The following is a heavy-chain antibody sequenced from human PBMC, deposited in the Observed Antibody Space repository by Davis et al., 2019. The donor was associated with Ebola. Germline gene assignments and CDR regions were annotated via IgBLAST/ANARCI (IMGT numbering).Heavy chain of an antibody. V-gene: IGHV1-8*02. Sequence: ASVKVSCKASGYTFTSYGISWVRQAPGQGLEWMGWMNPNSGNTGYAQKFQGRVTMTRNTSISTAYMELSSLRSEDTAVYYCARGGSGTIFGVVINWFDPWGQGTLVTVSS. CDR2: MNPNSGNT. CDR1: GYTFTSYG. D-gene: IGHD3-3*01. J-gene: IGHJ5*02. CDR3: ARGGSGTIFGVVINWFDP.